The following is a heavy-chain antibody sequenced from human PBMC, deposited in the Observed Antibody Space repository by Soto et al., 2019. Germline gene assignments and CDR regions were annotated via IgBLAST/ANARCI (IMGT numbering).Heavy chain of an antibody. J-gene: IGHJ6*02. V-gene: IGHV1-69*01. CDR2: IVPMSGGP. CDR3: ARVGIRLIPADLGGGYHFQGLDV. CDR1: GDTFINYS. D-gene: IGHD2-2*01. Sequence: QVQLVQSAAEVKKPGSSVKISCKASGDTFINYSFSWMRQAPGQGLEWMGGIVPMSGGPNSAEKFHDRLTITADRSTRTVTMQLSRLTSDDTAVYYCARVGIRLIPADLGGGYHFQGLDVWGQGTNVTVS.